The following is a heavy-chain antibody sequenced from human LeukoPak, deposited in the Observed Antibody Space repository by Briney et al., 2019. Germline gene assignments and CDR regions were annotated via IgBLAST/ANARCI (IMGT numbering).Heavy chain of an antibody. CDR3: AKVRFGVTARYYFDY. V-gene: IGHV3-11*01. J-gene: IGHJ4*02. D-gene: IGHD3-10*01. CDR1: GFTFSDYY. CDR2: ISTSTTTI. Sequence: GGSLRLSCAASGFTFSDYYMSWIRQAPGKGLEWVSYISTSTTTIYYANSVKGRFTISRDNAKKSLYLQMNSLRAEDTAVYYCAKVRFGVTARYYFDYWGQGTLVTVSS.